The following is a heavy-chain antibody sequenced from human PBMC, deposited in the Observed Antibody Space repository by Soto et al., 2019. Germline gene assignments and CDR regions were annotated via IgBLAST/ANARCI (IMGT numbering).Heavy chain of an antibody. CDR1: GFTFSGSA. D-gene: IGHD6-13*01. Sequence: EVQLVESGGGLVQPGGSLKLSCAASGFTFSGSAIHWVRQASGRGLEWLGRIRSKADTYATAYAASVKGRFTISRDDPKNRASLQMNSLKTEDTALYYCTSLAAAGDFDYWGQGTLVTVSS. J-gene: IGHJ4*02. V-gene: IGHV3-73*01. CDR2: IRSKADTYAT. CDR3: TSLAAAGDFDY.